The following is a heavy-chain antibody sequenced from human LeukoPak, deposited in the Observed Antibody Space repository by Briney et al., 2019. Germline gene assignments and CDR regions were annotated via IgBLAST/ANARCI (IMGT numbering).Heavy chain of an antibody. D-gene: IGHD3-22*01. J-gene: IGHJ4*02. CDR1: GGSFSGYY. CDR2: INHSGST. V-gene: IGHV4-34*01. Sequence: KPSETLSLTCAVYGGSFSGYYWSWIRQPPGKGLEWIGEINHSGSTNYNPSLKSRVTISVDKSKNQFSPKLSSVTAADTAVYYCASRVAYYYDSSGYYYVNWGQGTLVTVSS. CDR3: ASRVAYYYDSSGYYYVN.